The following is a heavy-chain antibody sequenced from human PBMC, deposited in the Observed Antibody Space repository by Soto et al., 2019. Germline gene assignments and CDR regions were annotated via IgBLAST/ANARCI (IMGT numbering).Heavy chain of an antibody. CDR1: GGSISSYY. V-gene: IGHV4-59*01. CDR3: ASLQYYDILTGGPTDYYYYGMDV. CDR2: IYYSGST. D-gene: IGHD3-9*01. J-gene: IGHJ6*02. Sequence: SETLSLTCTVSGGSISSYYWSWIRQPPGKGLEWIGYIYYSGSTNYNPSLKSRVTISVDTPKNQFSLKLSSVTAADTAVYYCASLQYYDILTGGPTDYYYYGMDVWGQGTTVTLSS.